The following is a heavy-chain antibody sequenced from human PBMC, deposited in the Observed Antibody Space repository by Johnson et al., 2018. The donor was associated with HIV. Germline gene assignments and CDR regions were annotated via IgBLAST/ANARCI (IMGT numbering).Heavy chain of an antibody. Sequence: VQLVESGGGLVQPGGSLRLSCAASGFTFSSYEMNWVRQAPGKGLEWVSYISSSGSTIYYADSVKGRFTISRDNSKNTLYLQVNSLRAEDTAVYYCARDGDPLDFWALDIWGQGTMVTVSS. J-gene: IGHJ3*02. CDR3: ARDGDPLDFWALDI. CDR2: ISSSGSTI. D-gene: IGHD3-3*01. V-gene: IGHV3-48*03. CDR1: GFTFSSYE.